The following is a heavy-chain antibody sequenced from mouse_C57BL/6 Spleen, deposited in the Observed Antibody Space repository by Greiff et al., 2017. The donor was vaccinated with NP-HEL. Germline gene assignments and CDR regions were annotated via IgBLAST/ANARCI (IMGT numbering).Heavy chain of an antibody. CDR1: GYTFTSSG. J-gene: IGHJ4*01. D-gene: IGHD2-1*01. V-gene: IGHV1-81*01. CDR3: ARDYGNCDAMDY. Sequence: QVQLQQSGAELARPGASVKLSCKASGYTFTSSGISWVKQRTGQGLEWIGEIYPRSGNTYYNEKFKGKATLTADKSSSTAYMELRSLQSEDSADYFCARDYGNCDAMDYWGQGTSVTVSS. CDR2: IYPRSGNT.